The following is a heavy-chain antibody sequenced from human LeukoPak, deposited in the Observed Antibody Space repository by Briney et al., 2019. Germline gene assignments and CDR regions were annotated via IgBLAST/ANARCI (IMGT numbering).Heavy chain of an antibody. CDR2: ISGSGGRT. V-gene: IGHV3-23*01. J-gene: IGHJ4*02. Sequence: GGSLRPSCAASGFTFSSYAIGWGRQAPGKGLGWVSAISGSGGRTYYADSVRGRFTISRDNSKNTLYLQMNSLRAEDTAVYYCAEADPYYFDYWGQGTLVTVSS. CDR1: GFTFSSYA. CDR3: AEADPYYFDY.